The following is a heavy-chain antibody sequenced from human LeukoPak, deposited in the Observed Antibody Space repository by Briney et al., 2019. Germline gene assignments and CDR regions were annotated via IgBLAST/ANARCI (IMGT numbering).Heavy chain of an antibody. CDR2: IVVGSGNT. CDR1: GFTFTSSA. V-gene: IGHV1-58*01. CDR3: AADGNRGYHLYYFNY. Sequence: SVKVSCKASGFTFTSSAVQWVRQARGQRLEWIGWIVVGSGNTNYAQKFQERVTITRDMSTSAAYMELSSLRSEDTAVYYCAADGNRGYHLYYFNYGGQGPLVPVS. D-gene: IGHD5-12*01. J-gene: IGHJ4*02.